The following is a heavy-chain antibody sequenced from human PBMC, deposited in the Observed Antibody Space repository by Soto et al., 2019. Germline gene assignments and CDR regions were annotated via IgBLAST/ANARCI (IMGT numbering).Heavy chain of an antibody. D-gene: IGHD3-22*01. CDR1: GYTFTSYA. CDR3: ARGSGYYYWDDY. J-gene: IGHJ4*02. V-gene: IGHV1-3*05. CDR2: INAGNGNT. Sequence: QVQLVQSGAEEKKPGASVKVSCKASGYTFTSYAMHWVRQAPGQSIEWMGWINAGNGNTKYSQKFQGRVTITRDTSASTAYMELSSLRSEDTAVYSCARGSGYYYWDDYWGQGTLVTVSS.